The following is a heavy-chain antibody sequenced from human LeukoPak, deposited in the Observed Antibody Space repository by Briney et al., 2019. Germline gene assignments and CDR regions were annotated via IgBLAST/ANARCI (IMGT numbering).Heavy chain of an antibody. CDR3: ARDKTRGLGYSYSKSGNYFDY. D-gene: IGHD5-18*01. CDR2: IIPIFGTA. V-gene: IGHV1-69*06. Sequence: ASVKVSCKASGGTFSSYAISWVRQAPGQGLEWMGGIIPIFGTANYAQKFQGRVTITADKSTSTAYMELSSLRAEDTAVYSCARDKTRGLGYSYSKSGNYFDYWGQGTLVTVSS. CDR1: GGTFSSYA. J-gene: IGHJ4*02.